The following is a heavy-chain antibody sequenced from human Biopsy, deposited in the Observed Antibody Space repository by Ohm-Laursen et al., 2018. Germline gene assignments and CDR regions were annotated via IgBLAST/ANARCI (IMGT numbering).Heavy chain of an antibody. D-gene: IGHD6-6*01. J-gene: IGHJ5*02. CDR1: GYSFSTYD. CDR2: MIPSSGKT. V-gene: IGHV1-8*01. CDR3: ARGYSRRVSIFEASIYWFDT. Sequence: ATVKISCKASGYSFSTYDVDWVRQARGQGLEWMGWMIPSSGKTGYAQRFQGRVTLTMNTSISTAYMELSGLRSEDTAVYFCARGYSRRVSIFEASIYWFDTWGQGTLVTVSS.